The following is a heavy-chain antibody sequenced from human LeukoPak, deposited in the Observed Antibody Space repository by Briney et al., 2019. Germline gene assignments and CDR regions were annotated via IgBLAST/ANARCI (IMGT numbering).Heavy chain of an antibody. CDR3: AKRDWPENAFDV. J-gene: IGHJ3*01. CDR1: GFTFGSYG. V-gene: IGHV3-30*18. D-gene: IGHD2-21*01. CDR2: VSNDGSNK. Sequence: PGGSLRLSCAASGFTFGSYGMHWVRQAPGKGLEWVAVVSNDGSNKYYADSVKGRFTISRDNSKNTLSLQMNSLRTEDTAVYYCAKRDWPENAFDVWGQGTMVTVSS.